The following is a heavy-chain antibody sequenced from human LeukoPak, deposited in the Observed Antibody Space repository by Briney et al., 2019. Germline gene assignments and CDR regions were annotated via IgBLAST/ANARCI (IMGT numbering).Heavy chain of an antibody. V-gene: IGHV4-59*12. J-gene: IGHJ6*02. CDR3: ARDLGYCSGGSCYSGPSGGYYGMDV. Sequence: PSETLSLTCTVSGGAISGYYWSWIRQPPGKGLEWIGYIFYSGTTNYNPSLKSRVTISVDTSKNQFSLQLNSVTPEDTAVYYCARDLGYCSGGSCYSGPSGGYYGMDVWGQGTTVTVSS. CDR2: IFYSGTT. D-gene: IGHD2-15*01. CDR1: GGAISGYY.